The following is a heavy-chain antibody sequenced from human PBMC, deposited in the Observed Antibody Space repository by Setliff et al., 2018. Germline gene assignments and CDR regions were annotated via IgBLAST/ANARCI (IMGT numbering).Heavy chain of an antibody. Sequence: PGESLKISCKGSGFSFTTYWIGWVRQMPGKGLELMGIIYPGDSDTRYSPAFQGQVTVSADRSISTAYLQWSSLRASDTAMYYCARATGIGWPFGYWGQGTLVTVSS. J-gene: IGHJ4*02. CDR1: GFSFTTYW. V-gene: IGHV5-51*01. CDR3: ARATGIGWPFGY. D-gene: IGHD6-13*01. CDR2: IYPGDSDT.